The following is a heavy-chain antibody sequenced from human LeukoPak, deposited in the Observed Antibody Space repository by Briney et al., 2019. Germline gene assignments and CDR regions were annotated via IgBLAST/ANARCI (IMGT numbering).Heavy chain of an antibody. J-gene: IGHJ3*02. Sequence: ASVKVSCKASGGTFSSYAISWVRQAPGQGLEWMGGIIPIFGTANYAQKFQGRVTITADKSTSTAYMELSSLRSEDTAVYYCATKGLFSFIWAFDIWGQGTMVTVSS. CDR2: IIPIFGTA. CDR3: ATKGLFSFIWAFDI. D-gene: IGHD1/OR15-1a*01. CDR1: GGTFSSYA. V-gene: IGHV1-69*06.